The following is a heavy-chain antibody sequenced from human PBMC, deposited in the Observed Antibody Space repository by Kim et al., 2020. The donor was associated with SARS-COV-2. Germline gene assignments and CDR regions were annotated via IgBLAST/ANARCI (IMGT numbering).Heavy chain of an antibody. CDR2: INSDGSST. D-gene: IGHD5-12*01. J-gene: IGHJ4*02. CDR1: GFTFSSYW. V-gene: IGHV3-74*01. CDR3: ARDVAWLRVATINDY. Sequence: GGSLRLSCAASGFTFSSYWMHWVRQAPGKGLVWVSRINSDGSSTSYADSVKGRFTISRDNAKNTLYLQMNSLRAEDTAVYYCARDVAWLRVATINDYWGQGTLVTVSS.